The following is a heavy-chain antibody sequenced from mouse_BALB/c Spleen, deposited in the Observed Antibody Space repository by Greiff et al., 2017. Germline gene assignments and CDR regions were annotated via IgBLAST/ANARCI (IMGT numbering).Heavy chain of an antibody. CDR2: IDPANGNT. Sequence: VHVKQSGAELVKPGASVKLSCTASGFNIKDTYMHWVKQRPEQGLEWIGRIDPANGNTKYDPKFQGKATITADTSSNTAYLQLSSLTSEDTAVYYCARGKYGNFLFAYWGQGTLVTVSA. CDR1: GFNIKDTY. CDR3: ARGKYGNFLFAY. J-gene: IGHJ3*01. D-gene: IGHD2-1*01. V-gene: IGHV14-3*02.